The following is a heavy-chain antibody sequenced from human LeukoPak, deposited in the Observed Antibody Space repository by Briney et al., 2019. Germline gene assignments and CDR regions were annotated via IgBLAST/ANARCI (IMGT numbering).Heavy chain of an antibody. CDR1: GYTFTSYG. D-gene: IGHD6-19*01. CDR3: ARVRSSGWYSGYLDL. V-gene: IGHV1-18*01. J-gene: IGHJ2*01. Sequence: GASVKVSCKASGYTFTSYGISWVRQAPGQGLEWMGWISAYNGNTNYAQKLQGRATMTTDTSTSTAYMELRSLRSDDTAVYYCARVRSSGWYSGYLDLWGRGTLVTVSS. CDR2: ISAYNGNT.